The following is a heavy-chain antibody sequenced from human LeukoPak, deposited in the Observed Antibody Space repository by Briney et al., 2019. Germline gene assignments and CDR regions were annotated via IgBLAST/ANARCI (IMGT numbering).Heavy chain of an antibody. CDR1: GYTFTGYY. V-gene: IGHV1-2*02. CDR2: INPNSGGT. J-gene: IGHJ4*02. CDR3: AMCLSGYYLGFDY. Sequence: ASVKVSCKASGYTFTGYYMHWVRQAPGQGLELMGWINPNSGGTNYAQKFQGRVTMTRDTSISTAYMELSRLRSDDTAVYYCAMCLSGYYLGFDYWGQGTLVTVSS. D-gene: IGHD3-3*01.